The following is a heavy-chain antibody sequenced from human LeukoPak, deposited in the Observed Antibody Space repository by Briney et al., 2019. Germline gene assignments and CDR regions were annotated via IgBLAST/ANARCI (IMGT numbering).Heavy chain of an antibody. CDR3: ARAVDSSSWYSRLGPAFDI. Sequence: ASVKVSCKASGGTFSSYAISWVRQAPGQGLDWMGGIIPIFGTANYAQKFQGRVTITADKSTSTAYMELSSLRSEDTAVYYCARAVDSSSWYSRLGPAFDIWGQGTMVTVSS. CDR1: GGTFSSYA. D-gene: IGHD6-13*01. J-gene: IGHJ3*02. CDR2: IIPIFGTA. V-gene: IGHV1-69*06.